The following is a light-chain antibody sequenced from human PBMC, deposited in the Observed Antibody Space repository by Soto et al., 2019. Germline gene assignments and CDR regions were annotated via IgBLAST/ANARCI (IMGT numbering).Light chain of an antibody. J-gene: IGLJ1*01. Sequence: QSALPQPASVSGSPGQSITISCTGTSSDVGSYNLVSWYQQHPGKAPKLMIYEGSKRPSGVSNRFSGSKSGNTASLTISGLQAEDEADYYCCSYAGSRNYVFGTGTKVTVL. CDR1: SSDVGSYNL. CDR3: CSYAGSRNYV. CDR2: EGS. V-gene: IGLV2-23*01.